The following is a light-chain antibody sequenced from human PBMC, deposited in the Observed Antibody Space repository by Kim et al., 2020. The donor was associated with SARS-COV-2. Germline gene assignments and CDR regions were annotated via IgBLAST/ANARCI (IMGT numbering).Light chain of an antibody. V-gene: IGKV1-27*01. Sequence: VGDRVTITCRASQGISNYLAWYQQKPGKVPKLLSYAASTLQSGVPSRFSGSGSRTDFTLTISSLQPEDVATYYCQKYNSAPRVTFGQGTRLEIK. CDR1: QGISNY. CDR3: QKYNSAPRVT. CDR2: AAS. J-gene: IGKJ5*01.